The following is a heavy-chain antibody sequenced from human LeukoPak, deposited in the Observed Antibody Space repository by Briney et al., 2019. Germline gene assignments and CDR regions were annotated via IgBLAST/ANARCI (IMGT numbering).Heavy chain of an antibody. D-gene: IGHD3-3*01. J-gene: IGHJ6*03. V-gene: IGHV1-18*01. CDR2: ISVYNGNT. CDR3: ARVPRGDFWSGLAYYYYYYMDV. Sequence: ASVKVSCKATGYTFTTYGISWVRKAPGQGLEWMGWISVYNGNTNYAQKLQGRVTMTTDTSTSTAYMELRSLRSDDTAVYYCARVPRGDFWSGLAYYYYYYMDVWGKGTTVTVSS. CDR1: GYTFTTYG.